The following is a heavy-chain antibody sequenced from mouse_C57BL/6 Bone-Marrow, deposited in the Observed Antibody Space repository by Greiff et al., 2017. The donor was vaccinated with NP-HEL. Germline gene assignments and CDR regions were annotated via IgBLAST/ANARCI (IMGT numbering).Heavy chain of an antibody. J-gene: IGHJ3*01. Sequence: EVKLQESGEGLVKPGGSLKLSCAASGFTFSSYAMSWVRQTPEKRLEWVAYISSGGDYIYYADTVKGRFTISRDNARNTLYLQMSSLKSEDTAMYYCTRAGTITTVVAPVAYWGQGTLVTVSA. CDR2: ISSGGDYI. CDR1: GFTFSSYA. V-gene: IGHV5-9-1*02. D-gene: IGHD1-1*01. CDR3: TRAGTITTVVAPVAY.